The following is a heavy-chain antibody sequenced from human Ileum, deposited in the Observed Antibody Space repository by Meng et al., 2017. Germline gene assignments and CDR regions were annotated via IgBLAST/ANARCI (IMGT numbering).Heavy chain of an antibody. V-gene: IGHV4-31*03. CDR3: ARYYYDSSGVTWFDP. D-gene: IGHD3-22*01. J-gene: IGHJ5*02. CDR2: FYFSGST. CDR1: GDSISSGDHY. Sequence: QVHLQEPGPGLVKPSQTLSLTCTVSGDSISSGDHYWTWSRQHPGKGLEWIGYFYFSGSTYYNPSLKSRVSISVDTSKNQFSLRMSSVTAADTAVYYCARYYYDSSGVTWFDPWGQGTLVTVSS.